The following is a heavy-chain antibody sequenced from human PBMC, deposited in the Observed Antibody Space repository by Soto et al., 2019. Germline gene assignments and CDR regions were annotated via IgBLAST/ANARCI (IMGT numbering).Heavy chain of an antibody. CDR3: AARSCSGGYCYAIDY. J-gene: IGHJ4*02. D-gene: IGHD2-15*01. V-gene: IGHV1-8*01. Sequence: QVQLVQSGAEVKKSGVSVKVSCKASGYTFTSNDINWVRQATGQGLEWMGWMNPNSGNSGYAQKFQGRVTMTRVTSISTAYMELSSLRSEDTAVYYCAARSCSGGYCYAIDYWGQGTLVTVSS. CDR2: MNPNSGNS. CDR1: GYTFTSND.